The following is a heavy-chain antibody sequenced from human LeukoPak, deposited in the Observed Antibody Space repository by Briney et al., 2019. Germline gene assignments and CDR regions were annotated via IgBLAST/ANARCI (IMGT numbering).Heavy chain of an antibody. D-gene: IGHD6-19*01. J-gene: IGHJ4*02. CDR1: GFTFSSYA. Sequence: GGSLRLSCAASGFTFSSYAMSWVRQAPGKGLEWVSTIGSSSSYTYYADSVKGRFTISRDNAKNSLYLQMNSLRAEDTAVYYCARDQLGFSSGWYPAGFDYWGQGTLVTVSS. V-gene: IGHV3-21*01. CDR3: ARDQLGFSSGWYPAGFDY. CDR2: IGSSSSYT.